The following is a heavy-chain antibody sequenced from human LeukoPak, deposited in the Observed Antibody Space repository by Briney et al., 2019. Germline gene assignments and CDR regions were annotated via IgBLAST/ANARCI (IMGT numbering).Heavy chain of an antibody. CDR1: GGSISSSSYY. CDR3: ARDNYYGSGSSPGYFDY. Sequence: PSETLSLTCTVSGGSISSSSYYWGWIRQPPGKGLEWIGSIYYSGSTYYNPSLKSRVTISVDTSKNQFSLKLSSVTAADTAVYYCARDNYYGSGSSPGYFDYWGQGTLVTVSS. D-gene: IGHD3-10*01. J-gene: IGHJ4*02. V-gene: IGHV4-39*02. CDR2: IYYSGST.